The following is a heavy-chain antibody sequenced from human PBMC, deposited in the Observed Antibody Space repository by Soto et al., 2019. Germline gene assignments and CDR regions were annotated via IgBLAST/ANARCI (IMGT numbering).Heavy chain of an antibody. V-gene: IGHV3-21*01. J-gene: IGHJ6*03. CDR3: AREEAMVRGVIDGDYYYYMDV. Sequence: GGSLRLSCAASGFTFSSYSMNWVRQAPGKGLEWVSSISSSSSYIYYADSVKGRFTISRDNAKNSLYLQMNSLRAEDTAVYYCAREEAMVRGVIDGDYYYYMDVWGKGTTVTVSS. CDR2: ISSSSSYI. D-gene: IGHD3-10*01. CDR1: GFTFSSYS.